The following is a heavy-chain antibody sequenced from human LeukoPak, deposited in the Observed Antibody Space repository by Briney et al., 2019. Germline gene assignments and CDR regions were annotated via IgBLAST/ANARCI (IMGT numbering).Heavy chain of an antibody. CDR2: INYSGST. D-gene: IGHD3-22*01. CDR1: GASIRSYY. J-gene: IGHJ4*02. V-gene: IGHV4-59*01. Sequence: SETLSPTCTVSGASIRSYYWNWLRQPPGKGLEWIGYINYSGSTNSNPSLKSRATISMDTSKYHFSLKLSSVTAADTAVYFCARDSRSYDSSGYYFFDFGGQGTLVTVSA. CDR3: ARDSRSYDSSGYYFFDF.